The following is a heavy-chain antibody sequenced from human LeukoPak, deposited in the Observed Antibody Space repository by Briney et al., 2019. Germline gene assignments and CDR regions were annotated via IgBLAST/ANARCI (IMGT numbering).Heavy chain of an antibody. CDR3: ARANVGYYDFWSGYYTGDYFDY. D-gene: IGHD3-3*01. Sequence: PGGSLRLSCAASGFTFSSYSMNWVRQAPGKGLERVSSISSSSSYIYYADSVKGRFTISRDNAKNSLYLQMNSLRAEDTAVYYCARANVGYYDFWSGYYTGDYFDYWGQGTLVTVSS. CDR1: GFTFSSYS. V-gene: IGHV3-21*01. J-gene: IGHJ4*02. CDR2: ISSSSSYI.